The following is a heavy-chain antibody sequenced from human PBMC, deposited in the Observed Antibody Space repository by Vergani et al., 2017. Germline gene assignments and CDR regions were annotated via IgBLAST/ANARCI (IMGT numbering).Heavy chain of an antibody. CDR2: IYYSGST. CDR3: ARKIRGPYYYDSSVFSGYYMDV. J-gene: IGHJ6*03. D-gene: IGHD3-22*01. CDR1: GGSISSSSYY. Sequence: QLQLQESGPGLVKPSETLSLTCTVSGGSISSSSYYWGWIRQPPGKGLEWIGSIYYSGSTYYNPSLKSRVTISVDTSKNQFSLKLSSVTAADTAVYYCARKIRGPYYYDSSVFSGYYMDVWGKGP. V-gene: IGHV4-39*07.